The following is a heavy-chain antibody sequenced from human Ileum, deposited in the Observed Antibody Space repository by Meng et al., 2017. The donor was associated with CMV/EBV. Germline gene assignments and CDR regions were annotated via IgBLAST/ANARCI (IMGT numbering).Heavy chain of an antibody. CDR1: GFTFSSYW. CDR2: IKQDGSEK. V-gene: IGHV3-7*01. J-gene: IGHJ6*02. Sequence: GESLKISCAASGFTFSSYWMSWVRQAPGKGLEGVANIKQDGSEKYYVDSVKGRFTISRDNAKNSLYLQMNSLRAEDTAVYYCARGGPLRITIFGNSGPYYYGMDVWGQGTTVTVSS. CDR3: ARGGPLRITIFGNSGPYYYGMDV. D-gene: IGHD3-3*01.